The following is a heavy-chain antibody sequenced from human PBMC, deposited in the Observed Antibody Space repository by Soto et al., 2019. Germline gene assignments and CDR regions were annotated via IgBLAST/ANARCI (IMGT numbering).Heavy chain of an antibody. Sequence: QVQLVESGGGVVQPGRSLRLSCAASGFTFSSSGMHWVRQAPGKGLEWVAVIWYDGSNKYYADSVKGRFTISRDNSKNTFYLQMNGLRAEDTALYYCARDREQWLVGYYCDYWGQGTLVTVSS. CDR2: IWYDGSNK. D-gene: IGHD6-19*01. J-gene: IGHJ4*02. CDR1: GFTFSSSG. V-gene: IGHV3-33*01. CDR3: ARDREQWLVGYYCDY.